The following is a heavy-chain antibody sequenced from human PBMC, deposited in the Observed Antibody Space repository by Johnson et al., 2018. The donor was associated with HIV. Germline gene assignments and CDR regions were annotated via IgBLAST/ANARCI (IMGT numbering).Heavy chain of an antibody. J-gene: IGHJ3*02. Sequence: VQLVESGGDVVRPGGSLRISCVASGFKLYEYDVSWVRQVPGKGLEWVSGINWSGGGTAYADSVKGRFTVSSDNAKNSLYLQMNSLRAEDTAVYYCARGGGYSSGWYGHWLITALFDIWGQGTMGTVAS. CDR1: GFKLYEYD. D-gene: IGHD6-19*01. CDR2: INWSGGGT. V-gene: IGHV3-20*04. CDR3: ARGGGYSSGWYGHWLITALFDI.